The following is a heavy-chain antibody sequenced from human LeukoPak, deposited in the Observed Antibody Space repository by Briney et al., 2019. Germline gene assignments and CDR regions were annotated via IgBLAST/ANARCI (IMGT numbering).Heavy chain of an antibody. CDR2: IYHSGST. CDR1: GGSISSSNW. J-gene: IGHJ6*03. D-gene: IGHD3-22*01. Sequence: PSGTLSLTCAVSGGSISSSNWWSWVRQPPGKGLAWIGEIYHSGSTNYNPSLKSRVTISVDKSKNQFSLKLSSVTAADTAVYYCARVSYYYDSSNQYYYYYMDVWGKGTTVTVSS. V-gene: IGHV4-4*02. CDR3: ARVSYYYDSSNQYYYYYMDV.